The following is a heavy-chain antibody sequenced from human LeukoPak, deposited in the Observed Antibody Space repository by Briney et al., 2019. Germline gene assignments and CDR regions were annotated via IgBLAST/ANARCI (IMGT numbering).Heavy chain of an antibody. Sequence: GSSVKVSCKASGGTFSSYAISWVRQAPGQGLEWMGWISAYNGNTIYAQKFQGRVTMTTDTSTSTAYMELRSLRSDDTAVYYCARGGSGTNPFDYWGQGTLVTVSS. J-gene: IGHJ4*02. D-gene: IGHD6-19*01. CDR2: ISAYNGNT. CDR3: ARGGSGTNPFDY. V-gene: IGHV1-18*01. CDR1: GGTFSSYA.